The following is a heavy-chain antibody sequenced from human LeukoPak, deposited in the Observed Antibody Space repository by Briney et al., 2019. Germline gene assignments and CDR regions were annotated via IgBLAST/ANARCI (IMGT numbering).Heavy chain of an antibody. CDR2: IIPIFGTA. V-gene: IGHV1-69*13. CDR1: GGTFSSYA. J-gene: IGHJ4*02. D-gene: IGHD1-1*01. CDR3: ARGGSPIPPQTSDRLDY. Sequence: GASVKVSCKASGGTFSSYAISWVRQAPGQGLEWMGGIIPIFGTANYAQKFQGRVTITADESTSTAYMELSSLRSEDTAVYYCARGGSPIPPQTSDRLDYWGQGTLVTVSS.